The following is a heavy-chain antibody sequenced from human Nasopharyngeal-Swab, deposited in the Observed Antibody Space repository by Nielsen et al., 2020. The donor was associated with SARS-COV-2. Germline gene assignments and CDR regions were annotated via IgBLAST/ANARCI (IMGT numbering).Heavy chain of an antibody. J-gene: IGHJ4*02. CDR2: IYYDGSKK. Sequence: SLNTSCAASGFTFSSYGMHWLRQAAGKGLEWVAIIYYDGSKKYYAESVNGRFTISRDNSKNTLYLQMNSLRGEDTAVYYCARESGVGELLGVSFDYWGQGTLVTVSS. CDR3: ARESGVGELLGVSFDY. V-gene: IGHV3-33*01. D-gene: IGHD3-10*01. CDR1: GFTFSSYG.